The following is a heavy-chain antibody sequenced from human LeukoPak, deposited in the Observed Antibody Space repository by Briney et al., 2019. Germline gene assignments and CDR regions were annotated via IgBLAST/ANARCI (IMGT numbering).Heavy chain of an antibody. CDR1: GFTFSSYA. Sequence: GGSLRLSCAASGFTFSSYAMQWVRQAPGKGLEEVAVISYDGSNKYYPHSVTGRFTITRDNSKDTLYLQMNSRRAEDTAVYDCARDQAAYDSSGYYDYWGQGTLVTVSS. CDR2: ISYDGSNK. J-gene: IGHJ4*02. D-gene: IGHD3-22*01. V-gene: IGHV3-30*16. CDR3: ARDQAAYDSSGYYDY.